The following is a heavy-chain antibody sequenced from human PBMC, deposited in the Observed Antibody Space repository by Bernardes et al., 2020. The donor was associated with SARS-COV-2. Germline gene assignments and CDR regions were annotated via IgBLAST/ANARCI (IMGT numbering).Heavy chain of an antibody. CDR1: GYTFTSYA. CDR3: ARGGAVTKFVVSEANWFDP. V-gene: IGHV3-21*01. D-gene: IGHD3-16*01. J-gene: IGHJ5*02. CDR2: ISSSSSYI. Sequence: SCKASGYTFTSYAMNWLRQAPGKGLEWVSSISSSSSYIFYADSVRGRFSISRDNAKNSVFLQMNSLRGDDTAVYYCARGGAVTKFVVSEANWFDPWGQGALVIVSS.